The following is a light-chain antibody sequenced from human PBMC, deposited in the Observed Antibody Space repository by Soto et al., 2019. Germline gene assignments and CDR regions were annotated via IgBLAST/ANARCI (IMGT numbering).Light chain of an antibody. Sequence: QSVLTQPPSVSGAPGQRVTISCTGNSSNIGAGYAVHWYQQLPGPAPKLFISGNANGPSGVPDRVSGSKSGASASLAITGLQAEDEADYYCQSYDRSLSAVVFGGGTKVTVL. CDR3: QSYDRSLSAVV. CDR2: GNA. CDR1: SSNIGAGYA. J-gene: IGLJ2*01. V-gene: IGLV1-40*03.